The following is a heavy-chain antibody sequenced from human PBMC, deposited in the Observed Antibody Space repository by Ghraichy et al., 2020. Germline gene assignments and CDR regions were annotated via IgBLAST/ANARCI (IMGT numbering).Heavy chain of an antibody. CDR2: TYYRSKWYN. J-gene: IGHJ3*02. Sequence: SQTLSLTCAISGDSVSSNSAAWNWIRQSPSRGLEWLGRTYYRSKWYNDYAVSVKSRITINPDTSKNQFSLQLNSVTPEDTAVYYCARLVPPGGELLRVDAFDTWGQGTMVTVSS. CDR3: ARLVPPGGELLRVDAFDT. D-gene: IGHD1-26*01. V-gene: IGHV6-1*01. CDR1: GDSVSSNSAA.